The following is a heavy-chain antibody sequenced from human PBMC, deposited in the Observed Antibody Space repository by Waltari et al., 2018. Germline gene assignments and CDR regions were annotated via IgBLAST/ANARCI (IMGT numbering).Heavy chain of an antibody. D-gene: IGHD6-13*01. CDR2: IIPIFGTP. CDR3: ARGGAAAAYWYFDL. Sequence: QVQLVQSGAEVKKPGSSVKVSCKASGGTFSSYAISWVRQAPGQGLEWSGGIIPIFGTPNYAQKFQGRVTSTADESTSTAYMELSSLRSEDTAVYYCARGGAAAAYWYFDLWGRGTLVTVSS. CDR1: GGTFSSYA. V-gene: IGHV1-69*01. J-gene: IGHJ2*01.